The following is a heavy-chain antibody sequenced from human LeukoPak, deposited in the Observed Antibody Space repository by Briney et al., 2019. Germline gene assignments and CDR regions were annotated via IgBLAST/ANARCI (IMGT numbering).Heavy chain of an antibody. CDR3: ARVDYCGSGSYYNRNWFDP. D-gene: IGHD3-10*01. J-gene: IGHJ5*02. CDR2: INHSGST. CDR1: GGSFSGYY. V-gene: IGHV4-34*01. Sequence: SETLSLTCAVYGGSFSGYYWSWIRQPPGKGLEWIGEINHSGSTNYNPSLKSRVTISVDTSKNQFSLKLSSVTAADTAVYYCARVDYCGSGSYYNRNWFDPWGQGTLVTVSS.